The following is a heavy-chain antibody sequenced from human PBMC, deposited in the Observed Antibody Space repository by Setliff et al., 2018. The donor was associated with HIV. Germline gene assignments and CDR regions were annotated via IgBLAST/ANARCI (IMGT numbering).Heavy chain of an antibody. J-gene: IGHJ3*02. Sequence: SETLSLTCAVYGGSFSGYSWTWIRQTPAGGLEWIGEINHSGSTNYNPSLKSRVTISVDTSKNQFSLKLSSVTAADTAVYYCAKDRRMQLWYDAFDIWGQGTMVTVSS. D-gene: IGHD5-18*01. CDR2: INHSGST. CDR1: GGSFSGYS. V-gene: IGHV4-34*01. CDR3: AKDRRMQLWYDAFDI.